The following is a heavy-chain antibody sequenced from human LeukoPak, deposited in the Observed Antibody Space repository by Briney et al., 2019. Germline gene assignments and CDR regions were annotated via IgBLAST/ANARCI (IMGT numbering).Heavy chain of an antibody. J-gene: IGHJ5*02. V-gene: IGHV1-2*02. CDR2: INPNSGGT. D-gene: IGHD6-19*01. Sequence: ASVKVSCKASGFTFTGYYMHWVRQAPGQGLEWMGWINPNSGGTNYAQKFQGRVTMTRDTSISTAYMELSRLRSDDTAVYYCAREQWLVRGGGSGWFDPWGQGTLVTVSS. CDR3: AREQWLVRGGGSGWFDP. CDR1: GFTFTGYY.